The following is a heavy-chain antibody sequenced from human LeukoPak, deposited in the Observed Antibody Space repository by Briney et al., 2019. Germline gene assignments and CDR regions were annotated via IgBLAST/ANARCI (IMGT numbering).Heavy chain of an antibody. CDR2: LYSGGST. CDR3: ARGDGYNFFFN. Sequence: GGSLRLSCAASGFTVSSNYMSWVRQAPGKGLEWVSLLYSGGSTNYADSVKGRFTISRDNSKNTLYLQMNSLRAEDTAVYYCARGDGYNFFFNWGEGTLVTVSS. J-gene: IGHJ4*02. D-gene: IGHD5-24*01. CDR1: GFTVSSNY. V-gene: IGHV3-66*01.